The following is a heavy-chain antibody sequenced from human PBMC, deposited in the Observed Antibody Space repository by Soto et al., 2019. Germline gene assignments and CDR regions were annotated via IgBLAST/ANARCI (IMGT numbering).Heavy chain of an antibody. Sequence: GGSLRLSCAASGFTFSSYGMHWVRQAPGKGLEWVAVISYDGGNKYYADSVKGRFTISRDNSKNTLYLQMNSLRAEDTAVYYCAKDRHLGGTYGMDVWGQGTTVTVSS. J-gene: IGHJ6*02. CDR1: GFTFSSYG. V-gene: IGHV3-30*18. CDR3: AKDRHLGGTYGMDV. D-gene: IGHD1-1*01. CDR2: ISYDGGNK.